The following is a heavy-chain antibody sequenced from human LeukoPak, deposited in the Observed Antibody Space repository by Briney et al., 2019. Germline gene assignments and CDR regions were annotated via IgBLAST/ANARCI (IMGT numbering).Heavy chain of an antibody. CDR1: GGSISSSSYY. V-gene: IGHV4-39*01. Sequence: PSETLSLTCTVSGGSISSSSYYWGWIRQPPGKGLEWIGSIYYRGSTDYNPSLESRVTISVDTSKNQFSLKLASVTAADTAVYYCARRFVGAVAGWFDPWGQGALVTVSS. CDR3: ARRFVGAVAGWFDP. CDR2: IYYRGST. D-gene: IGHD6-19*01. J-gene: IGHJ5*02.